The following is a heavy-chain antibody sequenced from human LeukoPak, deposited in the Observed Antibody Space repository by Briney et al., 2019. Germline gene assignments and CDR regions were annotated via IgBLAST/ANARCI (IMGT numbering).Heavy chain of an antibody. CDR1: GFTVSSNY. CDR3: ARDSATLGAFDI. J-gene: IGHJ3*02. Sequence: GGSLRLSCAASGFTVSSNYMSWVRQAPGKGLEWVSVIYSGGSTYYADSVKGRFTISRDNAKNSLYLQMNSLRAEDTAVYYCARDSATLGAFDIWGQGTMVTVSS. CDR2: IYSGGST. D-gene: IGHD3-16*01. V-gene: IGHV3-53*01.